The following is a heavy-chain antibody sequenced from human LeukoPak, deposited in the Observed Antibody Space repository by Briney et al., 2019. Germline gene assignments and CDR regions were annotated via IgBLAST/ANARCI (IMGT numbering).Heavy chain of an antibody. Sequence: GVSLRLSCAASGFTFTNHWMHWVRQVPGKALMWVSRIRPDGVETNQADSVKGRFTTSRDNAKNILYLQMNSLGVEDTAVYHCGRDAVLGSGSIVYWVQGVLVTVSS. V-gene: IGHV3-74*01. J-gene: IGHJ4*02. CDR1: GFTFTNHW. CDR2: IRPDGVET. D-gene: IGHD3-10*01. CDR3: GRDAVLGSGSIVY.